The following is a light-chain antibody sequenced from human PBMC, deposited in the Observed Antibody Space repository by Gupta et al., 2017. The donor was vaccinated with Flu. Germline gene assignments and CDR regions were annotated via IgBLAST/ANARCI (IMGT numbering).Light chain of an antibody. CDR1: QSISPY. CDR3: QQTYSLPLT. J-gene: IGKJ4*01. V-gene: IGKV1-39*01. Sequence: DILLTQSPSSLSASVGDRITITCRASQSISPYLNWYQQKPGKAPKVLIYAAFNLHSGVPSRFSGSGSGTDFILTISSLQPDDFATYYCQQTYSLPLTFGGGTKVDIK. CDR2: AAF.